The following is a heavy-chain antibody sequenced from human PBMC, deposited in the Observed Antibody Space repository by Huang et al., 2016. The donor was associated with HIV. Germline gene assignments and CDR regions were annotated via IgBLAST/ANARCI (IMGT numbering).Heavy chain of an antibody. D-gene: IGHD3-3*01. CDR3: ARQWTILEWLLGLDV. CDR2: VKDSGAT. V-gene: IGHV4-34*02. J-gene: IGHJ6*02. CDR1: GGSFTGNY. Sequence: QMQLQQRGAGLLKPSETLSLTCGVSGGSFTGNYLTWIRQAPGKGREWIGEVKDSGATNYSPSLNGRVTISLDKSNRELSLNLRSVTAADTAVYYCARQWTILEWLLGLDVWGQGTTVIVSS.